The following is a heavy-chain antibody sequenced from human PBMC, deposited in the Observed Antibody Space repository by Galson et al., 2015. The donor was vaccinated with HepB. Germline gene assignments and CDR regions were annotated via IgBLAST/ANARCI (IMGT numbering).Heavy chain of an antibody. CDR2: TYYRSKWYN. CDR1: GDSVSSHSAA. Sequence: CAISGDSVSSHSAAWNWIRQSPSRGLEWLGRTYYRSKWYNDYAVSVKSRITINPDTSKNQFSLQLNSVTPEDTAVYYCARVEDTAMVTYAFDIWGQGTMVTVSS. J-gene: IGHJ3*02. V-gene: IGHV6-1*01. CDR3: ARVEDTAMVTYAFDI. D-gene: IGHD5-18*01.